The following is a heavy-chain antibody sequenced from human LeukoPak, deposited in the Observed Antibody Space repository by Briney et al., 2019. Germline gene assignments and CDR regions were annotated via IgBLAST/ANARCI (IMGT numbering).Heavy chain of an antibody. CDR3: ARRGGSGSYYPFDY. CDR2: IIPIFGTA. Sequence: SVKVSCKASEGSFSSYAISWVRQAPGQGLEWMGGIIPIFGTANYAQKFQGRVTITADESTSTAYMELSGLRSEDTAVYYCARRGGSGSYYPFDYWGQGTLVTVSS. D-gene: IGHD3-10*01. CDR1: EGSFSSYA. V-gene: IGHV1-69*13. J-gene: IGHJ4*02.